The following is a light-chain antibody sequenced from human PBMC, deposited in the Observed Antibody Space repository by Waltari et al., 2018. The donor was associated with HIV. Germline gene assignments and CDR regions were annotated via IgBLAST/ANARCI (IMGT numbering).Light chain of an antibody. Sequence: QSVLTQPPSVSGAPGQRVTIPCTGSSSNIGAGYDVHWYQQLPGTAPKLLIYGNSNRPSGVPDRFSGSKSGTSASLAITGLQAEDEADYYCQSYDSGFVVFGGGTKLTVL. CDR3: QSYDSGFVV. V-gene: IGLV1-40*01. J-gene: IGLJ2*01. CDR1: SSNIGAGYD. CDR2: GNS.